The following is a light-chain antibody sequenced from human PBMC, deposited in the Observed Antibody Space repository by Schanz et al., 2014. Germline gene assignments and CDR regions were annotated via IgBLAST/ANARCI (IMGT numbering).Light chain of an antibody. CDR2: EVN. V-gene: IGLV2-8*01. CDR1: SSDVGGYKY. CDR3: SSYAGSSTLV. Sequence: QSVLTQPPSASGSPGQSVTISCTGTSSDVGGYKYVSWYQQHPGKAPKLMIYEVNKRPSGVPDRFSGSKSGNTASLTVAGLQADDEADYYCSSYAGSSTLVFGGGTKLPVL. J-gene: IGLJ2*01.